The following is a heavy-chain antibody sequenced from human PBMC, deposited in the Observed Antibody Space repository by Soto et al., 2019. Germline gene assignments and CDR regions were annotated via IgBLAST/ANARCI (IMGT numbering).Heavy chain of an antibody. Sequence: SETLSPSSTVSGCSISGSNYYLGWNRQPRGKGLEWSGSIYYSGSTYYNPSLKSRVTISVDTSKNQFSLKLSSVTAADTAVYYCARSSAVITTLDYFDYWGQGTLVTVSS. J-gene: IGHJ4*02. CDR3: ARSSAVITTLDYFDY. CDR2: IYYSGST. CDR1: GCSISGSNYY. V-gene: IGHV4-39*01. D-gene: IGHD3-22*01.